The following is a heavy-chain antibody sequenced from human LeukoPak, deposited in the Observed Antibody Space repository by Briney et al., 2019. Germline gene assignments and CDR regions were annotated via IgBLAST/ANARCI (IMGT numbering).Heavy chain of an antibody. CDR1: GASISSYY. D-gene: IGHD5-18*01. CDR3: LTVDTTMGVDY. Sequence: SETLSLTCTVSGASISSYYWSWIRKPPARGLELIGYTHYNGTTDYNPSLRIRLTIAVDTSKSQFSLKLASVTAADTAMYYCLTVDTTMGVDYWGQGTLVTVSS. J-gene: IGHJ4*02. CDR2: THYNGTT. V-gene: IGHV4-59*08.